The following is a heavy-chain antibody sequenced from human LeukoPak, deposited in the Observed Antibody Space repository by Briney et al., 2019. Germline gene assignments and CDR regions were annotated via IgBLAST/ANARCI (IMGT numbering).Heavy chain of an antibody. J-gene: IGHJ4*02. V-gene: IGHV4-30-4*08. D-gene: IGHD1-7*01. CDR2: IYYSGST. CDR3: ARSSNWNYRRVELDY. CDR1: GGSISSGDYY. Sequence: SETLSLTCTVSGGSISSGDYYWSWIRQPPGKGLEWIGYIYYSGSTYYNPSLKSRVTISVDTSKNQFSLKLSSVTAADTAVYYCARSSNWNYRRVELDYWGQGTLVTVSS.